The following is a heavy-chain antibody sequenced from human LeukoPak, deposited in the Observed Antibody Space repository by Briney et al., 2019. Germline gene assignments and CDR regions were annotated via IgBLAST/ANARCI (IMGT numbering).Heavy chain of an antibody. V-gene: IGHV3-7*01. Sequence: GGSLRLSCAASGFTFSSYWMSWVRQAPGKGLEWVANIKQDGSEKYYVDSVKGRFTISRDNAKNSLYLQMNSLRAEDTAVYYCARDYGAPGYYYYYMDVWGKGTTVTVSS. J-gene: IGHJ6*03. CDR1: GFTFSSYW. CDR3: ARDYGAPGYYYYYMDV. CDR2: IKQDGSEK. D-gene: IGHD2-8*02.